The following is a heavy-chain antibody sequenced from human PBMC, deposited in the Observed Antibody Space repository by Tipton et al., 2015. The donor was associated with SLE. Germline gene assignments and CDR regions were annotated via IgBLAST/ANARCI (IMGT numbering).Heavy chain of an antibody. D-gene: IGHD1-20*01. J-gene: IGHJ4*02. CDR2: INHSRST. CDR3: ARSRRLYTNWNGGDFIDY. CDR1: GGSFSGYY. Sequence: LSCAVYGGSFSGYYWSWIRQPPGKGLEWIGEINHSRSTNYNSSLKSRVTISVDTSKNQFSLKLSSVTAADTAVYYCARSRRLYTNWNGGDFIDYWGQGTLVTVSS. V-gene: IGHV4-34*01.